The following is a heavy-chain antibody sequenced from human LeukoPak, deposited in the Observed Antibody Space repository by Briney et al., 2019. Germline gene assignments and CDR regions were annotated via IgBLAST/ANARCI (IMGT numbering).Heavy chain of an antibody. CDR2: IYHSGST. J-gene: IGHJ5*02. V-gene: IGHV4-30-2*01. Sequence: PSETLSLTCAVSGGSISSGGYSWSWTRQPPGKGLEWIGYIYHSGSTYYNPSLKSRVTISVDRSKNQFSLKLSSVTAADTAVYYCARGATVTTLDPWGQGTLVTVSS. CDR3: ARGATVTTLDP. CDR1: GGSISSGGYS. D-gene: IGHD4-17*01.